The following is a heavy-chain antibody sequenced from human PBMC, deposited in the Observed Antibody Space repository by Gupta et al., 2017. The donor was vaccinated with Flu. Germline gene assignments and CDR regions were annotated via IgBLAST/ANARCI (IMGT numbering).Heavy chain of an antibody. Sequence: VQLVESGGGVVQPGRSLRLSCAATGFTFSSYGMHWVRQAPGKGLEWVAVIWYDGSNKYYADSVKGRFTISRDNSKNTLYLQMNSLRAEDTAVYYCARDRLRGWIRWAIDYWGQGTLVTVSS. CDR2: IWYDGSNK. J-gene: IGHJ4*02. V-gene: IGHV3-33*01. D-gene: IGHD3-16*01. CDR3: ARDRLRGWIRWAIDY. CDR1: GFTFSSYG.